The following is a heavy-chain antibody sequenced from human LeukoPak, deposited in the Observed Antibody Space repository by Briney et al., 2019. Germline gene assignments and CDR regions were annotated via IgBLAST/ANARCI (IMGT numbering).Heavy chain of an antibody. Sequence: PGGSLRLSCAASGFTFSTYAMSWVRQAPGKGLEWVSTITYSGGNTYYADSVKGRFTISRDNSKNTLYLQMNSLRADDTAVYYCAKGPPLPQYFQHWGQGTLVTVSS. J-gene: IGHJ1*01. V-gene: IGHV3-23*01. CDR2: ITYSGGNT. CDR3: AKGPPLPQYFQH. CDR1: GFTFSTYA.